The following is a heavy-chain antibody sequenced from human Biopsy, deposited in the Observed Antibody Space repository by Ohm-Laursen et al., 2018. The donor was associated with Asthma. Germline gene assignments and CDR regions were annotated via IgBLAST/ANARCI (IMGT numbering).Heavy chain of an antibody. J-gene: IGHJ1*01. CDR1: GFTFREYW. CDR2: IKHDGTEK. CDR3: ARTFHFWSPYHAEHYQL. V-gene: IGHV3-7*01. Sequence: GSLRLSCTAPGFTFREYWMSWVRQAPGKGLEWVANIKHDGTEKNHVDSLKGRFTISRDNAKNSLYLQMNSLRAEDTAVYYCARTFHFWSPYHAEHYQLWGQGTLVTVPS. D-gene: IGHD3-3*02.